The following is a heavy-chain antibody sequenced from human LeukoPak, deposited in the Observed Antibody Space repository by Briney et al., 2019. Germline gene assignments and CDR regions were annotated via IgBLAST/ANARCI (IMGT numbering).Heavy chain of an antibody. J-gene: IGHJ4*02. CDR3: ASEGYCSSTSCPLDY. CDR1: GGSFSSGDYY. Sequence: PSQTLSLTCTVSGGSFSSGDYYWSWIRQPPGKGLEWIGYIYYSGSTYYNPSLKSRVTISVDTSKNQFSLKLSSVTAADTAVYYCASEGYCSSTSCPLDYWGQGTLVTVSS. V-gene: IGHV4-30-4*01. D-gene: IGHD2-2*01. CDR2: IYYSGST.